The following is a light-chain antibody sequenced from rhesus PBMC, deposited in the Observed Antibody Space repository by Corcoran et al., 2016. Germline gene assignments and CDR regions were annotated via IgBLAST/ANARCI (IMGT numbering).Light chain of an antibody. CDR2: AAS. CDR1: QGISSW. CDR3: QHYYDKPWT. J-gene: IGKJ1*01. V-gene: IGKV1-18*01. Sequence: DIQMTQSPSSLSASVGETVTITCRASQGISSWLDWYQQKPGKAPKLLIYAASSLPTGVPSRFSGSGSGTDCTLTISSLQPEDSAAYYCQHYYDKPWTFGQGTKVEIK.